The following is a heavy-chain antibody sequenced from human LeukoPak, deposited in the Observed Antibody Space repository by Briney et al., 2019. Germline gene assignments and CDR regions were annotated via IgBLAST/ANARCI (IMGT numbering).Heavy chain of an antibody. CDR1: GFTFSSYG. V-gene: IGHV3-30*02. D-gene: IGHD1-26*01. Sequence: GGSLRLSCAASGFTFSSYGMHWVRQAPGKGLEWVAFIRYDGSNKYYADPVKGRFTISRDNSKNTLYLQMDSLRAEDTAVYYCAKDSGSYFSGYFDYWGQGTLVTVSS. CDR3: AKDSGSYFSGYFDY. CDR2: IRYDGSNK. J-gene: IGHJ4*02.